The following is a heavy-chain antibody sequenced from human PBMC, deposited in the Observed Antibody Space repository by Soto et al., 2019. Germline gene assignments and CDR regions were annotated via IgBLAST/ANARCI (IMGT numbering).Heavy chain of an antibody. CDR3: ARQADIVLMVYAIPSYYMDV. D-gene: IGHD2-8*01. Sequence: SETLSLTCTVSGGSISSSSYYWGWIRQPPGKGLEWIGSIYYSGSTYYNPSLKSRVTISVDTSKNQFSLKLSSVTAADTAVYYCARQADIVLMVYAIPSYYMDVWGKGTTVTVSS. CDR1: GGSISSSSYY. CDR2: IYYSGST. V-gene: IGHV4-39*01. J-gene: IGHJ6*03.